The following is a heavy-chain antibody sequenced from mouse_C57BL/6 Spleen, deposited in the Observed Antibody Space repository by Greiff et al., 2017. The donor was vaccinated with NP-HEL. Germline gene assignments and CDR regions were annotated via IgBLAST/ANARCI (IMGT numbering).Heavy chain of an antibody. CDR1: GFTFTDYY. CDR2: FRNKANGYTT. V-gene: IGHV7-3*01. D-gene: IGHD3-2*02. CDR3: ARYKQLRPYAMDY. Sequence: EVKLMESGGGLVQPGGSLSLSCAASGFTFTDYYMSWVRQPPGKALEWLGFFRNKANGYTTEYSASVKGRFTISRDNSQSILYRQMNALIAEDSATDYCARYKQLRPYAMDYWGQGTSVTVSS. J-gene: IGHJ4*01.